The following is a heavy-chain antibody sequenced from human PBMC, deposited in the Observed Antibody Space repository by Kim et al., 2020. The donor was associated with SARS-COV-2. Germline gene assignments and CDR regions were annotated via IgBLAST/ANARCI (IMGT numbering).Heavy chain of an antibody. CDR2: LGWDGGRI. J-gene: IGHJ6*04. D-gene: IGHD3-10*01. CDR1: GITFNGHA. V-gene: IGHV3-9*01. CDR3: GKDILHGRMDV. Sequence: GGSLRLSCTSSGITFNGHAIHWVRQAPGKGLEWVSGLGWDGGRIDYADSVKGRFTISKDNAKNSVYLQMNSLRGEDTALYYCGKDILHGRMDVWGEGTTVTVSS.